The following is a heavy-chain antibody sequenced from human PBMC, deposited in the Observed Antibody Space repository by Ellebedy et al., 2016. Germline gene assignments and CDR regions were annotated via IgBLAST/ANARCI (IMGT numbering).Heavy chain of an antibody. Sequence: GESLKISCAASGFTFSSYGMHWVRQAPGEGLEWVAVISYDGSNKYYADSVKGRFTISRDNSKNTLYLQMNSLRAEDTAVYYCAKDFEVLWFAGWFDPWGQGTLVTVSS. CDR1: GFTFSSYG. CDR3: AKDFEVLWFAGWFDP. J-gene: IGHJ5*02. V-gene: IGHV3-30*18. D-gene: IGHD3-10*01. CDR2: ISYDGSNK.